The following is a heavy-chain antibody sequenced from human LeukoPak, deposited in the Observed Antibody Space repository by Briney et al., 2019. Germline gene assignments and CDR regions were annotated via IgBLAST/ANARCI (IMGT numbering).Heavy chain of an antibody. CDR2: IIPILGTA. V-gene: IGHV1-69*13. CDR1: GGTFIIYA. J-gene: IGHJ4*02. D-gene: IGHD6-13*01. Sequence: SVTVSVTASGGTFIIYAISWVRQAPGQGLEWMGGIIPILGTANYAQKFQGRVTITADESTSTAYMELSSLRSEDTAVYYCARVGGIAAAGTDYWGQGTLVTVSS. CDR3: ARVGGIAAAGTDY.